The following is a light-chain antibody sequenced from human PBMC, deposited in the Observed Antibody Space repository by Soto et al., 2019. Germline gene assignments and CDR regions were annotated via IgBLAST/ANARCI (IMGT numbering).Light chain of an antibody. Sequence: DIQMTQSPSFVSASIGDRVTITCRASHGISSWLAWYQQKPGQAPKLLIYSASSLKSGVPAGFSGSGSGTDFTLTITILEPEDFELYYCQQSTGFPYTFGQGTKWEFK. V-gene: IGKV1D-12*01. CDR3: QQSTGFPYT. CDR1: HGISSW. J-gene: IGKJ2*01. CDR2: SAS.